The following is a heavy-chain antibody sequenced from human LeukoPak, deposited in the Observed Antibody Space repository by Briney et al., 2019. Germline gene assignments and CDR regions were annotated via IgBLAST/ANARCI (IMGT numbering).Heavy chain of an antibody. CDR3: AREGRGSNRSWYYDY. CDR2: IYSGGST. V-gene: IGHV3-66*02. Sequence: GGSLRLSCAASGITVSSNYMSWVRQAPGKGLEWVSGIYSGGSTYYADSVKGRFTISRDNSKNTLYLQMNSLRAEDTAVYYCAREGRGSNRSWYYDYWGQGTLVTVSS. CDR1: GITVSSNY. J-gene: IGHJ4*02. D-gene: IGHD6-13*01.